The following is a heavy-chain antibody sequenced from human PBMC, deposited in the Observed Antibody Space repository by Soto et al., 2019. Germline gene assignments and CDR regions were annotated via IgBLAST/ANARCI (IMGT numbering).Heavy chain of an antibody. J-gene: IGHJ6*02. V-gene: IGHV4-34*01. CDR3: ARGGITIYDYALDV. D-gene: IGHD3-3*01. CDR2: INPSGRT. Sequence: SETLSLTCAVDGGSFSGHYWSWIRQPPGKGLEWSGEINPSGRTNYSPSLKSRVTISADTSRSQFSLRLSSVTAADTAVFYCARGGITIYDYALDVWGQGTTVTVSS. CDR1: GGSFSGHY.